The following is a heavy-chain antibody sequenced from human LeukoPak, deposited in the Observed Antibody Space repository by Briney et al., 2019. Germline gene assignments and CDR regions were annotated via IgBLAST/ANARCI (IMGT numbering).Heavy chain of an antibody. J-gene: IGHJ4*02. CDR1: GGSIISTTYY. D-gene: IGHD3-3*01. CDR2: IYYSGST. Sequence: SETLSLTCTVSGGSIISTTYYWGWIRQPPGKGLEWIGSIYYSGSTYYNPSLKSRVTISVDTSNNQFSLKLSSVTAADTAVYYCARGVVTYYDFWSGYYTDYFDYWGQGTLVTVSS. V-gene: IGHV4-39*01. CDR3: ARGVVTYYDFWSGYYTDYFDY.